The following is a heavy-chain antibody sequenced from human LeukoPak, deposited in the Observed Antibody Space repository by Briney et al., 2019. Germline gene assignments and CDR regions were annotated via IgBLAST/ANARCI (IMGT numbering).Heavy chain of an antibody. J-gene: IGHJ4*02. D-gene: IGHD6-13*01. Sequence: GGSLRLSCAASGFTVSSNYMSWVRQAPWKGLELVSVIYSGGSTYYADSVKGRFTISRDNSKNTLYLQMNSLRADDTAVYYCARRSSGSWYYFDYWGQGTLVTVSS. CDR2: IYSGGST. CDR3: ARRSSGSWYYFDY. CDR1: GFTVSSNY. V-gene: IGHV3-66*04.